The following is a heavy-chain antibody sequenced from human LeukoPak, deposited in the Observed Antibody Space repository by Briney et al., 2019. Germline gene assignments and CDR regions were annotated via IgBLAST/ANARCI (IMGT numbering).Heavy chain of an antibody. Sequence: GGSLRLSCAASGFTFSSYSMNWVRQAPGKGLEWVSYISSSSSTIYYADSVKGRFTISRDNARNSLSLQMNSLRDEDTAVYYCAGGSGWLIDYWGQGTLVTVSS. J-gene: IGHJ4*02. CDR1: GFTFSSYS. D-gene: IGHD6-19*01. CDR3: AGGSGWLIDY. CDR2: ISSSSSTI. V-gene: IGHV3-48*02.